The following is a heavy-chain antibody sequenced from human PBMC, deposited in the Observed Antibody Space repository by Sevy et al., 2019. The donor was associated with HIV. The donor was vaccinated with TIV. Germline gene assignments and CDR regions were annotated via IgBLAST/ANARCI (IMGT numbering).Heavy chain of an antibody. CDR1: GGSISSYY. V-gene: IGHV4-4*07. CDR2: IYTSGST. D-gene: IGHD6-19*01. Sequence: SETLSLTCTVSGGSISSYYWSWIRQPAGKGLEWIGRIYTSGSTIYNPSSKSRVTMSVDTSKNQFSLTLSSVTAADTAVYYCAGGIAVAGYYYYMDVWGKGTTVTVSS. CDR3: AGGIAVAGYYYYMDV. J-gene: IGHJ6*03.